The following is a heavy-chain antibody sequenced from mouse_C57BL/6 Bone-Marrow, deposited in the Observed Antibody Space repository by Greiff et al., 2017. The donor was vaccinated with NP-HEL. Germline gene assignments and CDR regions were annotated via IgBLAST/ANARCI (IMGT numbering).Heavy chain of an antibody. J-gene: IGHJ4*01. V-gene: IGHV14-2*01. CDR2: IDPEDGET. CDR1: GFNITDYY. CDR3: ATMMVTPLYYAMDY. D-gene: IGHD2-3*01. Sequence: VQLQQSGAELVKPGASVKLSCTASGFNITDYYMHWVKQRTEQGLEWIGRIDPEDGETKYAPNFQGKATITADTSSNTAYLQLSSLTSEDTAVYYCATMMVTPLYYAMDYWGQGTSVTVSS.